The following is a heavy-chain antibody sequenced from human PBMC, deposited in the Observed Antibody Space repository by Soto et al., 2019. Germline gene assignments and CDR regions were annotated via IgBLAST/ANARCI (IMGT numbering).Heavy chain of an antibody. D-gene: IGHD1-26*01. V-gene: IGHV1-2*04. CDR1: GYTFTGYY. J-gene: IGHJ3*02. CDR2: INPNSGGT. CDR3: ARAPMNRERDAFDI. Sequence: ASVKVSCKASGYTFTGYYMHWVRQAPGQGLEWMGWINPNSGGTNYAQKFQGWVTMTRDTSISTAYMELSRLRSDDTAVYYCARAPMNRERDAFDIWGQGTMVTVSS.